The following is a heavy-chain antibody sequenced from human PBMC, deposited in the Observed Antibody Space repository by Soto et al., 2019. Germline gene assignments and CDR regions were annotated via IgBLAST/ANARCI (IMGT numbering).Heavy chain of an antibody. CDR3: ATGYCSGGSCYSAPYYYYGMDV. CDR2: IYHSGSS. J-gene: IGHJ6*02. D-gene: IGHD2-15*01. Sequence: SETLSLTCAVSGGSISSGGYSWSWIRQPPGKGLEWIGYIYHSGSSYYNPSLKSRVTISVDRSKNQFSLKLSSVTAADTAVYYCATGYCSGGSCYSAPYYYYGMDVWGQGTTVTVSS. V-gene: IGHV4-30-2*01. CDR1: GGSISSGGYS.